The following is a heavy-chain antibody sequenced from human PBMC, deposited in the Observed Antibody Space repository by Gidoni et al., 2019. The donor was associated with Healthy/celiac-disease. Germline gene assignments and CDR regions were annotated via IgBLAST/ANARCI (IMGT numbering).Heavy chain of an antibody. D-gene: IGHD5-12*01. J-gene: IGHJ4*02. V-gene: IGHV3-11*01. Sequence: VQLFASGGVLVKPGVSLRLSCAASGFTFIDYYMSWIRQGPGKGLEWVSYISSSGSTIYYADSVKGRFTISRDNAKNSLYLQMNSLRAEDTAVYYCARLRLTGALDYWGQGTLVTVSS. CDR3: ARLRLTGALDY. CDR2: ISSSGSTI. CDR1: GFTFIDYY.